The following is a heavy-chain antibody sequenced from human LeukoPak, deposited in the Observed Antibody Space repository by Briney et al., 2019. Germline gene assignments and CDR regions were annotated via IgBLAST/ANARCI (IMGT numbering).Heavy chain of an antibody. CDR1: GFTFDDYG. CDR2: IWYDGSNK. V-gene: IGHV3-33*08. Sequence: GGSLRLSCAASGFTFDDYGMSWVRQAPGKGLEWVAVIWYDGSNKYYADSVKGRFTISRDNSKNTLYLQMNSLRAEDTAVYYCARAPHYYDSSGYPDYWGQGTLVTVSS. CDR3: ARAPHYYDSSGYPDY. D-gene: IGHD3-22*01. J-gene: IGHJ4*02.